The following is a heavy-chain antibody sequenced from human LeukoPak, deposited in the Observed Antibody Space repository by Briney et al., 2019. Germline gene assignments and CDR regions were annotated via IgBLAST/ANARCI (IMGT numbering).Heavy chain of an antibody. CDR3: ARLISGRHYGMDV. D-gene: IGHD3/OR15-3a*01. J-gene: IGHJ6*02. Sequence: ASVKVSCKASGYTFTGYYMHWVRQAPGQGLEWMGWINPNSGGTNYAQKFQGRVTMTRDTSISTAYMELSRLRSDDTAVYYCARLISGRHYGMDVWGQGTTVTVSS. CDR2: INPNSGGT. V-gene: IGHV1-2*02. CDR1: GYTFTGYY.